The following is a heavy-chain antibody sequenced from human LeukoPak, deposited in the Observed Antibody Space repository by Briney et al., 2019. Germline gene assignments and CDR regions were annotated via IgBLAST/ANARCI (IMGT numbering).Heavy chain of an antibody. CDR2: IDYSGST. Sequence: KPSETLSLTCIVSNGSISTYYWSWIRQPPGKGLEWIGYIDYSGSTNYNPSLKSRVTMSLDTSKNHFSLRLSSVTAADSAVYYCARVSRRHTLDYWGQGTLVTVSS. CDR1: NGSISTYY. CDR3: ARVSRRHTLDY. V-gene: IGHV4-59*01. J-gene: IGHJ4*02.